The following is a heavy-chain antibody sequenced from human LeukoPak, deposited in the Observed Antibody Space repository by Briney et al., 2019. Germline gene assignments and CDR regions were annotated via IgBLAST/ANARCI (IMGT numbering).Heavy chain of an antibody. CDR1: GGSLSGYY. CDR3: ARGGATPMVFPY. Sequence: SETLSLTCAVYGGSLSGYYWSWIRQSPGRGLEWIGEINHSGSTNYNPSLKSRVTVSVDTSKNQFSLNVRSVTAADTAVYYCARGGATPMVFPYWGQGTLVTVSS. CDR2: INHSGST. D-gene: IGHD5-18*01. V-gene: IGHV4-34*01. J-gene: IGHJ4*02.